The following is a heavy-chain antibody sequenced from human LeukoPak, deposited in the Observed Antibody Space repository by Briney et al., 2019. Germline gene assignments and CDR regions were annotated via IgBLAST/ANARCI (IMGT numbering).Heavy chain of an antibody. J-gene: IGHJ6*02. CDR2: ISWNSGSI. V-gene: IGHV3-9*01. D-gene: IGHD2-21*02. CDR3: AKGLGVTLHWYYGMDV. CDR1: GFTFDDYA. Sequence: QPGRSLRLSCAASGFTFDDYAMHWVRQAPGKGLEWVSGISWNSGSIGYADSVKGRFTISRDNSKNSLYLQINSLRTEDTALYYCAKGLGVTLHWYYGMDVWGQGTTVTVSS.